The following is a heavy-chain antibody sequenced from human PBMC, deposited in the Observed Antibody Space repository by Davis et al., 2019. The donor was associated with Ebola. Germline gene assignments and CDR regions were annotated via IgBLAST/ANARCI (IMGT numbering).Heavy chain of an antibody. CDR2: ISAYNGNT. D-gene: IGHD2-15*01. CDR3: ARDLVVGAFDP. V-gene: IGHV1-18*01. J-gene: IGHJ5*02. Sequence: ASVKVSCKASGGTFSSYAISWVRQAPGQGLEWMGWISAYNGNTNYAQKLQGRVTMTTDTSTSTAYMELRSLRSDDTAVYYCARDLVVGAFDPWGQGTLVTVSS. CDR1: GGTFSSYA.